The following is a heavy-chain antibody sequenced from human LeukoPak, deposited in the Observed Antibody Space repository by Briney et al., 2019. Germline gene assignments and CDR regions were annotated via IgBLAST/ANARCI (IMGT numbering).Heavy chain of an antibody. CDR3: AKGTSIAANAEVDY. V-gene: IGHV3-23*01. D-gene: IGHD6-6*01. CDR1: GFTFSSYA. J-gene: IGHJ4*02. CDR2: ISGRGDGT. Sequence: GGSLRLSCAASGFTFSSYAMSWVRQAPGKGLEWVSAISGRGDGTYFADSVKGRFTISRDNSKNTLYLQMNSLRAEDTAVYYCAKGTSIAANAEVDYWGQGTLVTVSS.